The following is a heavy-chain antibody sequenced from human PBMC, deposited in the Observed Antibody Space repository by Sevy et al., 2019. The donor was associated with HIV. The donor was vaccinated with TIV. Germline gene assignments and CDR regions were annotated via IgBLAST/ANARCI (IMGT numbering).Heavy chain of an antibody. CDR2: IKSKTDGGTT. Sequence: GGSLRLSCAASGFTFSNAWMCWVRQAPGKGLEWVGRIKSKTDGGTTDYAAPVKGRFTISRDDSKNTLYLQMNSLKTEDTAVYYCTTDRLYSSGWPAGDWFDPWGQGTLVTVSS. CDR1: GFTFSNAW. D-gene: IGHD6-19*01. V-gene: IGHV3-15*01. CDR3: TTDRLYSSGWPAGDWFDP. J-gene: IGHJ5*02.